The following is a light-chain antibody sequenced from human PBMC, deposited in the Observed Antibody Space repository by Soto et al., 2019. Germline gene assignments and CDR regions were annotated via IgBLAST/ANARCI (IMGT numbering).Light chain of an antibody. Sequence: DIQMTQSPSSLSASVGDRVTITRQASQDIKNSLSWYQQKPGKAPKLLIYDTSNLETGVPSRFSGSRSGTYFTFTISNLQAEDIATYYCQQNEDLPFTLGPGTKVDV. V-gene: IGKV1-33*01. J-gene: IGKJ3*01. CDR3: QQNEDLPFT. CDR1: QDIKNS. CDR2: DTS.